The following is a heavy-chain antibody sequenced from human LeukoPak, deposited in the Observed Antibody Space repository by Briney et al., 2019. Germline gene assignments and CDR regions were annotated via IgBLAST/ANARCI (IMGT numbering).Heavy chain of an antibody. CDR3: ARVIVRGVIINYFDY. CDR1: GFSFSSSG. V-gene: IGHV3-48*01. Sequence: GGSLRLSCAASGFSFSSSGMNWVRQALGKGLEWVSYISSSSSTIYYADSVKGRFTISRDNAKNSLYLQMNSLRAEDTAVYYCARVIVRGVIINYFDYWGQGTLVTVSS. CDR2: ISSSSSTI. D-gene: IGHD3-10*01. J-gene: IGHJ4*02.